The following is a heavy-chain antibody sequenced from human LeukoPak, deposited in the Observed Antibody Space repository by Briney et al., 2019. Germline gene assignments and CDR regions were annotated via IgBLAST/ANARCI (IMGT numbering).Heavy chain of an antibody. D-gene: IGHD4-23*01. CDR2: MNPNSGNT. CDR1: GYTFTSYD. J-gene: IGHJ2*01. CDR3: ARGVRNYDTNSGWYFDL. Sequence: ASVKVSCKASGYTFTSYDINWVRQATGQGLEWMGWMNPNSGNTGYAQKFQGRVTITRNTSISTAYMELSSLRSEDTAVYYCARGVRNYDTNSGWYFDLWGRGTLVTVSS. V-gene: IGHV1-8*03.